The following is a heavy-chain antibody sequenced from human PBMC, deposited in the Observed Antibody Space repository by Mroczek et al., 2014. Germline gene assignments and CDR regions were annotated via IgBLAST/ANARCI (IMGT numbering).Heavy chain of an antibody. D-gene: IGHD3-10*01. Sequence: ESGGGLVQPGGSLRLSCAASGFTFSSYAMSWVRQAPGKGLEWVSAISGSGGSTYYADSVKGRFTISRDNSKNTLYLQMNSLRAEDTAVYYCAKNHYYGSGSTEINPTTHDYWGQGTLVTVSS. J-gene: IGHJ4*02. V-gene: IGHV3-23*01. CDR1: GFTFSSYA. CDR2: ISGSGGST. CDR3: AKNHYYGSGSTEINPTTHDY.